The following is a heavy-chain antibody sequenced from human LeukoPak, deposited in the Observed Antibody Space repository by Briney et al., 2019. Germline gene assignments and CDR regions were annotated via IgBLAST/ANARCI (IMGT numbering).Heavy chain of an antibody. V-gene: IGHV3-33*06. J-gene: IGHJ4*02. D-gene: IGHD3-10*01. Sequence: GGSLRLSCAASGFTFSSYGMHWVRQAPGKGLEWVAVIWYDGSNKYYADSVKGRFTISRDNSKNTLYLQMNSLRAEDTAVYYCAKVVGVRLLWFGSGGSDYWGQGTLVTVSS. CDR1: GFTFSSYG. CDR3: AKVVGVRLLWFGSGGSDY. CDR2: IWYDGSNK.